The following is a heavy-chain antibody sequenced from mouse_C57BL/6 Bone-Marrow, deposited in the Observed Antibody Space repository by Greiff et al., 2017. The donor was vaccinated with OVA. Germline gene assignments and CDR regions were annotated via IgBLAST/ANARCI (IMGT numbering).Heavy chain of an antibody. CDR3: ARFGYYYGSSYPAWFAY. CDR1: GYTFTSYW. CDR2: IGPSDSYT. D-gene: IGHD1-1*01. V-gene: IGHV1-50*01. J-gene: IGHJ3*01. Sequence: QVQLQQPGAELVKPGASVKLSCKASGYTFTSYWMQWVKQRPGQGLEWIGEIGPSDSYTNYNQKFKGKATLTVDTSTSTAYMQLSSLTSEDSAVYYCARFGYYYGSSYPAWFAYWGQGTLVTVSA.